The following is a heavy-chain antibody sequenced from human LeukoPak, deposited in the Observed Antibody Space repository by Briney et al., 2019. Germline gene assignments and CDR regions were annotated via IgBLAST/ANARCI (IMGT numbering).Heavy chain of an antibody. CDR2: IIPIFGTA. V-gene: IGHV1-69*06. J-gene: IGHJ4*02. CDR1: GYTFTSYG. CDR3: ARARYSYGYGGRYYFDY. D-gene: IGHD5-18*01. Sequence: GASVKVSCKASGYTFTSYGISWVRQAPGQGLEWMGGIIPIFGTANYAQKFQGRVTITADKSTSTAYMELSSLRSEDTAVYYCARARYSYGYGGRYYFDYWGQGTLVTVSS.